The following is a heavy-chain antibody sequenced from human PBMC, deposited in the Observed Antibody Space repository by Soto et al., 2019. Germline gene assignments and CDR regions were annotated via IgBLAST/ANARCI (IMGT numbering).Heavy chain of an antibody. CDR1: GFTFSSYA. Sequence: PGGSLRLSCAVSGFTFSSYAMSWVRQAPGKGLEWVSAISGSGGSTYYADSVKGRFTISRDNSKNTLYLQMNSLRAEDTAVYYCAKCGGGGFWSDYYIHYWGQGTLVTVSS. D-gene: IGHD3-3*01. V-gene: IGHV3-23*01. CDR2: ISGSGGST. CDR3: AKCGGGGFWSDYYIHY. J-gene: IGHJ4*02.